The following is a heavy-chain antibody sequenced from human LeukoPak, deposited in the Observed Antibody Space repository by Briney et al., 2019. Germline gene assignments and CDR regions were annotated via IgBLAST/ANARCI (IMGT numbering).Heavy chain of an antibody. D-gene: IGHD3-22*01. V-gene: IGHV3-7*01. CDR3: ARDTMIVVDSPLDY. CDR1: GFTFSSYW. CDR2: IKQDGSEK. Sequence: GGSLRLSCAASGFTFSSYWMSWVRQAPGKGLEWVANIKQDGSEKYYVDSVKGRFTISRDNAKNSLYLQMNSLRAEDTAVYYCARDTMIVVDSPLDYWGQGTLVTVSS. J-gene: IGHJ4*02.